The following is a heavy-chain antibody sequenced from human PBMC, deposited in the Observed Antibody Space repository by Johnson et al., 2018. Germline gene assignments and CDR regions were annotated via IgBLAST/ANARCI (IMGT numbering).Heavy chain of an antibody. CDR3: ASGGCNGGKEICLDY. Sequence: QVQLVESGAEVKKPGASXKVSCQTSGYTFTSYSMHWVRQAPGQRLEWMGWMNSGNGNTRYSQKFQGRVTITRDTYATTAYMELSSLRSEETAVYYCASGGCNGGKEICLDYCGQGTLVTVSS. J-gene: IGHJ4*02. V-gene: IGHV1-3*01. D-gene: IGHD4-23*01. CDR1: GYTFTSYS. CDR2: MNSGNGNT.